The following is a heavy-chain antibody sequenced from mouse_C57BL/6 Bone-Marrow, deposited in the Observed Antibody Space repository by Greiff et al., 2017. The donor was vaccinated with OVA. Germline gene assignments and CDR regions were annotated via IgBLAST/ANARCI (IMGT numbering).Heavy chain of an antibody. CDR2: IDPENGDT. Sequence: VQLQQSGAELVRPGASVKLSCTASGFNIKDDYMHWVKQRPEQGLEWIGWIDPENGDTEYASKFQGKATITADTSSNTAYLQLSSLTSEDTAVYYCTTSGTTVVARYFDVWGTGTTVTVSS. V-gene: IGHV14-4*01. CDR1: GFNIKDDY. D-gene: IGHD1-1*01. CDR3: TTSGTTVVARYFDV. J-gene: IGHJ1*03.